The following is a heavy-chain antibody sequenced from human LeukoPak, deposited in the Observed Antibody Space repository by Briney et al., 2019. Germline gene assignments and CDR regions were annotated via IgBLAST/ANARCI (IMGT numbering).Heavy chain of an antibody. D-gene: IGHD1/OR15-1a*01. CDR1: GFTFRTYW. CDR2: IKQDGSVK. V-gene: IGHV3-7*01. Sequence: PGGSLRLSCAASGFTFRTYWMDWVRQAPGKGLEWVANIKQDGSVKNYADSVKGRFTISRDNTKNSLYLEMNSLRGEDTAVYYGARNFGSQQFDYWGQGTLVTVSS. CDR3: ARNFGSQQFDY. J-gene: IGHJ4*02.